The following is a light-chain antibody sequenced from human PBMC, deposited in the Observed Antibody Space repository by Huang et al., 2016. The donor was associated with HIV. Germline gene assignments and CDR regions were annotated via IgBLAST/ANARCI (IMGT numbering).Light chain of an antibody. J-gene: IGKJ3*01. CDR3: QQNNNWPPLFT. CDR1: QSVSSK. V-gene: IGKV3-15*01. CDR2: GAS. Sequence: EIVMTQSQATVSVAPGERATLSCRASQSVSSKLAWYQQKHGQAPRLRISGASTRATGIPARFSGSGSGTEFTLTISSLQSEDFAVYYCQQNNNWPPLFTFGPGTKVDIK.